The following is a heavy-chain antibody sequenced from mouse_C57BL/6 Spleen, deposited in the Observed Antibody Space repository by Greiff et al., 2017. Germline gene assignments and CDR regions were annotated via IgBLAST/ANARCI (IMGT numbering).Heavy chain of an antibody. CDR1: GFTFSSYA. CDR2: ISDGGSYT. CDR3: ARDNSKTFFDY. Sequence: EVQGVESGGGLVKPGGSLKLSCAASGFTFSSYAMSWVRQTPEKRLEWVATISDGGSYTYYPDNVKGRFTISRDNAKNNLYLQMSHLKSEDTAMYYCARDNSKTFFDYWGQGTTLTVSS. J-gene: IGHJ2*01. V-gene: IGHV5-4*01.